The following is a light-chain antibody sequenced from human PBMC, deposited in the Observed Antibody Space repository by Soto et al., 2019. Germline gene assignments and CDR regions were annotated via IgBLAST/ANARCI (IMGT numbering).Light chain of an antibody. CDR2: DAS. J-gene: IGKJ5*01. Sequence: DIQMTQSPSSVSASVGDRVTITCRASQDISRWLAWYQQKPGKAPKLLIYDASSLQSGVPSRFSGSGSGTDFTLTISSLQPEDFATYYCQQANSFPITFGQGTRLEIK. V-gene: IGKV1-12*01. CDR3: QQANSFPIT. CDR1: QDISRW.